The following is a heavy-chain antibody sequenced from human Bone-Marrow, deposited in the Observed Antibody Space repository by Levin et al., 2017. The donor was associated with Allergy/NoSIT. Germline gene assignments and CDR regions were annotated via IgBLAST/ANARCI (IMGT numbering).Heavy chain of an antibody. CDR3: ASGYCSSTSRNYYYYGMDV. V-gene: IGHV3-21*01. D-gene: IGHD2-2*03. J-gene: IGHJ6*02. Sequence: GESLKISCAASGFTFSSYSMNWVRQAPGKGLEWVSSISSSSSYIYYADSVKGRFTISRDNAKNSLYLQMNSLRAEDTAVYYCASGYCSSTSRNYYYYGMDVWGQGTTVTVSS. CDR2: ISSSSSYI. CDR1: GFTFSSYS.